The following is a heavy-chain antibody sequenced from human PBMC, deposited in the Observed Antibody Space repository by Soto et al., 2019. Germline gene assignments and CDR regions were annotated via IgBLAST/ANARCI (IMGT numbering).Heavy chain of an antibody. Sequence: GASVKVCCKASGYTFTSYGISWVRQAPGQGLEWMGWISAYNGNTNYAQKLQGRVTMTTDTSTSTAYMELRSLRSDDTAVYYCARGSYDFWSGYLSYYYYYMDVWGKGTTVTVS. CDR1: GYTFTSYG. V-gene: IGHV1-18*01. CDR2: ISAYNGNT. J-gene: IGHJ6*03. D-gene: IGHD3-3*01. CDR3: ARGSYDFWSGYLSYYYYYMDV.